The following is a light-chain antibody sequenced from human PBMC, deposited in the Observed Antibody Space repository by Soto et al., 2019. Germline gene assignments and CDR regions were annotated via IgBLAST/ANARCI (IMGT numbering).Light chain of an antibody. J-gene: IGKJ4*01. V-gene: IGKV1-33*01. Sequence: DIQMTQSPSSLSASVGDRVTITCQASQDISNSLNWYQQKPGKVPKLLIYAASNLGTGVPSRFSGSASWTDFTLTISSLQPEDIATYYCQQYDNLPVTFGGGTKVEIK. CDR2: AAS. CDR1: QDISNS. CDR3: QQYDNLPVT.